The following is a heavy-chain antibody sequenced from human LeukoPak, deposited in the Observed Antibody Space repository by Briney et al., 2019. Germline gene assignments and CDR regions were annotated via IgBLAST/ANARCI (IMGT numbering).Heavy chain of an antibody. V-gene: IGHV4-38-2*01. CDR2: IYYSGST. J-gene: IGHJ4*02. CDR1: GYSISSGYY. D-gene: IGHD3-22*01. Sequence: PSETLSLTCAVSGYSISSGYYWGSIRQPPGKRLEWIGSIYYSGSTHYNPSLKSRVTISVDTSKNQFSLRLSSVTAADTAVYYCARNDSSGYFDYWGQGTLVTVSS. CDR3: ARNDSSGYFDY.